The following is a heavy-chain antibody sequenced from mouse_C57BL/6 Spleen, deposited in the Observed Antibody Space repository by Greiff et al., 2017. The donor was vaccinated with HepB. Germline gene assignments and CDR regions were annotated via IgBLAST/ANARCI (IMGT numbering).Heavy chain of an antibody. CDR1: GFTFSDYG. CDR2: ISSGSSTI. V-gene: IGHV5-17*01. Sequence: DVHLVESGGGLVKPGGSLKLSCAASGFTFSDYGMHWVRQAPEKGLEWVAYISSGSSTIYYADTVKGRFTISRDNAKNTLFLQMTSLRSEDTAMYYCARQGTTASFAYWGQGTLVTVSA. CDR3: ARQGTTASFAY. D-gene: IGHD1-1*01. J-gene: IGHJ3*01.